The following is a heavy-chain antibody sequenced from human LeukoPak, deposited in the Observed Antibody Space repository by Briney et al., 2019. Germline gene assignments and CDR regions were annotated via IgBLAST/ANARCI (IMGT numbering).Heavy chain of an antibody. J-gene: IGHJ4*02. CDR3: ARQVVGYFDY. Sequence: PGGSLRLSCAASGFTVSSNYRSWVRQAPGKGLEWVSVIYSGGSTYYADSVKGRFTISRDNSKNTLYLQMNSLRAEDTAVYYCARQVVGYFDYWGQGTLVTVSS. D-gene: IGHD2-2*01. CDR1: GFTVSSNY. CDR2: IYSGGST. V-gene: IGHV3-53*01.